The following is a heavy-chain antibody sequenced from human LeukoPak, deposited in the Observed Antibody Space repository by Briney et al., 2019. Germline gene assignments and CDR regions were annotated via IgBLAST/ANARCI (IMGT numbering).Heavy chain of an antibody. CDR2: INPNSGGT. D-gene: IGHD4/OR15-4a*01. CDR3: ASARTTVLFDAPLDAFDI. V-gene: IGHV1-2*02. J-gene: IGHJ3*02. CDR1: GYTFTGYY. Sequence: ASVKVSCKASGYTFTGYYMHWVRQPPGQGLEWMGWINPNSGGTNYAQKFQGRVTMTRDTSISTAYMEMSRLRSDDTAVYYCASARTTVLFDAPLDAFDIWGQGTMVTVSA.